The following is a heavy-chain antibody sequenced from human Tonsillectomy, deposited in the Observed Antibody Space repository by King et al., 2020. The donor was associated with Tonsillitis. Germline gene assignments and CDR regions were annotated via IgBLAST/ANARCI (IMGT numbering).Heavy chain of an antibody. J-gene: IGHJ4*02. CDR3: ARGSTSSGCLDC. CDR2: ISSRSTYI. Sequence: VQLVESGGGLVKPGGSLRLSCEAPGFTFSSYSMNWVRQAPGKGLEWVSSISSRSTYIYYADAMKGRFTISRDNAKNSLYLQMNSLRAEDTAVYYCARGSTSSGCLDCWGQGTLVTVSS. V-gene: IGHV3-21*01. D-gene: IGHD6-19*01. CDR1: GFTFSSYS.